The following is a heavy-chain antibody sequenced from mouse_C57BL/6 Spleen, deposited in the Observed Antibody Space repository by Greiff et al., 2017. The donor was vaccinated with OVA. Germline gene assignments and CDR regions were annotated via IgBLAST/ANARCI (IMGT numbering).Heavy chain of an antibody. D-gene: IGHD2-3*01. CDR2: IYPGSGST. CDR3: ARYGDGYYDAMDY. Sequence: QVQLQQPGAELVKPGASVKMSCKASGYTFTSYWITWVKQRPGQGLEWIGDIYPGSGSTNYNEKFKSKATLTVDTSSSTAYMQLSSLTSEDSAVYYCARYGDGYYDAMDYWGQGTSVTAAS. V-gene: IGHV1-55*01. J-gene: IGHJ4*01. CDR1: GYTFTSYW.